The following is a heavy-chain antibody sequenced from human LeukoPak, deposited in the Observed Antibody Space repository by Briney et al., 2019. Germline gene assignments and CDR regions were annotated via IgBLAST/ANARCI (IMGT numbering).Heavy chain of an antibody. V-gene: IGHV4-59*01. CDR1: GGSISSYY. CDR3: ARGMYYYDSSGYYGPAYYFDY. Sequence: KPSETLSLTXTVSGGSISSYYWSWIRQPPGKGLEWIGYIYYSGSTNYNPSLKSRVTISVDTSKNQFSLKLSSVTAADTAVYYCARGMYYYDSSGYYGPAYYFDYWGQGTLVTVSS. CDR2: IYYSGST. J-gene: IGHJ4*02. D-gene: IGHD3-22*01.